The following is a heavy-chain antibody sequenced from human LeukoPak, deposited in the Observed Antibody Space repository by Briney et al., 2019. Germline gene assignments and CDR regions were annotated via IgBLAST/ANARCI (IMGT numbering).Heavy chain of an antibody. J-gene: IGHJ2*01. Sequence: PSETLSLTCTVSGGSISSYYWSWIRQPPGKGLEWIGSIYYSGSTYYNPSLKSRVTISVDTSKNQFSLKLSSVTAADTAVYYCARPGPIAARRGYWYFDLWGRGTLVTVSS. D-gene: IGHD6-6*01. V-gene: IGHV4-39*01. CDR2: IYYSGST. CDR3: ARPGPIAARRGYWYFDL. CDR1: GGSISSYY.